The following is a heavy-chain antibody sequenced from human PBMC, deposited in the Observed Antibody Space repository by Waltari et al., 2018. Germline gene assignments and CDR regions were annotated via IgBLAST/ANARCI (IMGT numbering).Heavy chain of an antibody. CDR2: IKQDGSEK. CDR1: GFTFSSYW. J-gene: IGHJ4*02. D-gene: IGHD6-19*01. Sequence: EVQLVESGGGLVQPGGSLRLSCAASGFTFSSYWMSWVRQAPGKGREGVANIKQDGSEKFYVDSVKGRFTISRDNAKNSLYLQMNSLRAEDTAVYYCARDHSWLVRAIDYWGQGTLVTVSS. V-gene: IGHV3-7*01. CDR3: ARDHSWLVRAIDY.